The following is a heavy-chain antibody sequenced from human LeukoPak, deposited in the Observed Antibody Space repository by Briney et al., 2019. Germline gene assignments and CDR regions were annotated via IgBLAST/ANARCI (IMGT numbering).Heavy chain of an antibody. CDR3: AIYYYDSSGFDT. Sequence: SETLSLTCTVSGGSISSSSYYWGWIRQPPGKGLEWIGSIYYSGSTYYNPSLKSRVTISVDTSKNQFSLKLSSVTAADTAVYYCAIYYYDSSGFDTWGQGTLVTVSS. V-gene: IGHV4-39*01. J-gene: IGHJ5*02. D-gene: IGHD3-22*01. CDR2: IYYSGST. CDR1: GGSISSSSYY.